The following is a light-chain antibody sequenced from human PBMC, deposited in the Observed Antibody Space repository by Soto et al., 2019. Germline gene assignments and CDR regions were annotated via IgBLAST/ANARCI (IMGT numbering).Light chain of an antibody. CDR2: GNN. J-gene: IGLJ1*01. CDR3: QSYDSSLSGYV. V-gene: IGLV1-40*01. CDR1: SSNIGAGYD. Sequence: QSVQTQPPSVSGAPGQRVTISCTGSSSNIGAGYDVHWYQQLPGTAPKLLIYGNNNRPSGVPDRFSGSKSGTSASLAITGLQAEDEADYYCQSYDSSLSGYVFGTGTKVTVL.